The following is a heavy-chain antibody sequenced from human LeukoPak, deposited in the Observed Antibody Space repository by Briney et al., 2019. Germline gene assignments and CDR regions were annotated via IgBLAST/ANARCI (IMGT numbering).Heavy chain of an antibody. CDR2: VYSSGTT. Sequence: SDTLSLTCTVSGGSITNFYWRWLRQPPGKGLEWIGYVYSSGTTKYNPSLKSRLTISVDTSKNQFSLKVTSVTTADTAVYYCARDYGGKFDSWGQGTLVTVSS. V-gene: IGHV4-59*01. CDR3: ARDYGGKFDS. J-gene: IGHJ4*02. D-gene: IGHD4-23*01. CDR1: GGSITNFY.